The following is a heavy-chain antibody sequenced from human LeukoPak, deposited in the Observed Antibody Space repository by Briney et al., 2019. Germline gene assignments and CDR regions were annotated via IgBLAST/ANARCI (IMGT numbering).Heavy chain of an antibody. Sequence: SETLSLTCTVSGGSISSGDYYWSWIRQPPGKGLEWIGYIYYSGSTYYNPSLKSRVTISVDTSKNQFSLKLSSVTAADTAVYYCARASRRSSQTDYWGQETLVTVSS. CDR2: IYYSGST. CDR3: ARASRRSSQTDY. CDR1: GGSISSGDYY. V-gene: IGHV4-30-4*08. J-gene: IGHJ4*02.